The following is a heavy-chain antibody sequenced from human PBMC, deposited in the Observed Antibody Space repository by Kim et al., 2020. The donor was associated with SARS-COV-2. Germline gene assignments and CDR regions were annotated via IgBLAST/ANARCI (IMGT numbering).Heavy chain of an antibody. CDR2: IYPGYSDT. J-gene: IGHJ5*02. CDR3: ARQSCSSTSCYVGRWFDP. D-gene: IGHD2-2*01. CDR1: GYSFTSYW. Sequence: GESLKISCKGSGYSFTSYWIGWVRQMPGKGLEWMGIIYPGYSDTRYSPSFQGQVTISADKSISTAYLQWSSLKASDTSMYYCARQSCSSTSCYVGRWFDPWGQGTLVTVSS. V-gene: IGHV5-51*01.